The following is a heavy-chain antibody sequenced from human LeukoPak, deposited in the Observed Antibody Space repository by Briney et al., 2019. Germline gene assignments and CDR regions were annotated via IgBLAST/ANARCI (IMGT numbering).Heavy chain of an antibody. CDR3: ARGYSSTWPDAFDI. D-gene: IGHD6-13*01. V-gene: IGHV3-23*01. CDR2: ISGSGGST. CDR1: GSTFSSYA. J-gene: IGHJ3*02. Sequence: PGGSLRLSCAASGSTFSSYAMSWVRQAPGKGLEWVSAISGSGGSTYYADSVRGRFTISRDYSKKTLYLQMNSLRGEDTALYYCARGYSSTWPDAFDIWGQGTMVTVSS.